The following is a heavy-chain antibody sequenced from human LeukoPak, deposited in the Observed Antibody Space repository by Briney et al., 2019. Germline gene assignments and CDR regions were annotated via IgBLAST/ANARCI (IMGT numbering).Heavy chain of an antibody. V-gene: IGHV4-30-2*01. J-gene: IGHJ2*01. Sequence: PSETLSLTCTVSGGSISSGGYCWSWIRQPPGKGLEWIGDIFHSGSTYYNPSLKSRVTISVDRSKNQFSLNLDSVTAADTAVYYCARRRAAIRIYWYFDPWGRGTLVTVSS. CDR3: ARRRAAIRIYWYFDP. D-gene: IGHD2-2*02. CDR2: IFHSGST. CDR1: GGSISSGGYC.